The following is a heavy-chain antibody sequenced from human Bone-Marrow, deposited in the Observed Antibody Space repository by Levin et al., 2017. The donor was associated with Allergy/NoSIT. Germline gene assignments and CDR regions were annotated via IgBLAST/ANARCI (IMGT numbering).Heavy chain of an antibody. V-gene: IGHV4-59*02. Sequence: SETLSLTCTVSGGSVSIYYWSWIRQPPGKGLEWIGFIYDSGSTSYNPSLKSRVTISVDTSKNQFSLKLSSVTAADTAVYYCARGSLNPQLNDYWGQGTLVTVSS. D-gene: IGHD3-16*02. CDR1: GGSVSIYY. J-gene: IGHJ4*02. CDR2: IYDSGST. CDR3: ARGSLNPQLNDY.